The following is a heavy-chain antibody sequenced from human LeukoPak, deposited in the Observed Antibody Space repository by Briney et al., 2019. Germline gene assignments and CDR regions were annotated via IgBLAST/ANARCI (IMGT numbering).Heavy chain of an antibody. CDR3: AGGEVWGSYRFDY. D-gene: IGHD3-16*02. CDR1: GGPLRSYY. V-gene: IGHV4-59*01. CDR2: IYYSGST. Sequence: SETLSLTCTVSGGPLRSYYWSWIRQPPGKGLEWIGYIYYSGSTNYNTSLKSRVTISVDTSKNQFTLKLSSVTAADTAVYYGAGGEVWGSYRFDYWGQGTLVTVSS. J-gene: IGHJ4*02.